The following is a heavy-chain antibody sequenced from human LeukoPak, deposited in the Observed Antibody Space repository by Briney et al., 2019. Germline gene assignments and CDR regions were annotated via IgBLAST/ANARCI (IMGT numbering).Heavy chain of an antibody. J-gene: IGHJ5*02. Sequence: PSETLSLTCTVSGGSISSYYWSWIRQPAGKGLEWIGRIYTSGSTNYNPSLKSRVTISVDTSKNQFSLKLSSVTAADTAVYYCARAPGYCSSTSCPKYNWFDPWGQGTLVTVSS. D-gene: IGHD2-2*01. V-gene: IGHV4-4*07. CDR2: IYTSGST. CDR1: GGSISSYY. CDR3: ARAPGYCSSTSCPKYNWFDP.